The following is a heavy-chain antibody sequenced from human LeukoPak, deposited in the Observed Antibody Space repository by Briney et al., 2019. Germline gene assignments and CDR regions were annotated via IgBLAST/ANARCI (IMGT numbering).Heavy chain of an antibody. CDR3: ARGPTYYYDSSGYYYVLPFDY. J-gene: IGHJ4*02. CDR1: GGSISSGGYY. D-gene: IGHD3-22*01. CDR2: INHSGST. V-gene: IGHV4-39*06. Sequence: SQTLSLTCTVSGGSISSGGYYWSWIRQPPGKGLEWIGEINHSGSTNYNPSLKSRVTISVDTSKNQFPLKLSSVTAADTAVYYCARGPTYYYDSSGYYYVLPFDYWGQGTLVTVSS.